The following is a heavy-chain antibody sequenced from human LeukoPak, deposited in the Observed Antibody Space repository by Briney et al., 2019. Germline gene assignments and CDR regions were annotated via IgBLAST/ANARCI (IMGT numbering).Heavy chain of an antibody. Sequence: GGSLRLSCAASGCTFSSYAMGWVLQAPGKGLEWVSAISGSGGSTYYADSVKGRFTISRDNSKNTLYLQMNSLRAEDTAGYYCAKCGRFVGATISGIADYWGQGTLVTVSS. V-gene: IGHV3-23*01. CDR1: GCTFSSYA. J-gene: IGHJ4*02. CDR3: AKCGRFVGATISGIADY. CDR2: ISGSGGST. D-gene: IGHD1-26*01.